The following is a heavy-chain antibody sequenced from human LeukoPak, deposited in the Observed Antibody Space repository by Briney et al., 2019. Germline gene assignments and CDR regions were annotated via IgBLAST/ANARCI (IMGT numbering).Heavy chain of an antibody. D-gene: IGHD6-25*01. CDR3: AGGSSGDPYYMDV. CDR1: GFSFSSHS. CDR2: IKQDGSEK. V-gene: IGHV3-7*01. Sequence: GGSLRLSRAASGFSFSSHSMNWVRQAPGKGLEWVANIKQDGSEKYYVDSVRGRFTISRDNAKNSLYLLMNSLRAEDTAVYYCAGGSSGDPYYMDVWGKGTTVTISS. J-gene: IGHJ6*03.